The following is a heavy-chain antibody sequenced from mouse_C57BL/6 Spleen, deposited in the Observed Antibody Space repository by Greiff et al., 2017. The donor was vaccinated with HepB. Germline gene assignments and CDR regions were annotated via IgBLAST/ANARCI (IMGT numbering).Heavy chain of an antibody. CDR1: GYTFTDYE. Sequence: VKLQESGAELVRPGASVTLSCTASGYTFTDYEMHWVKQTPVHGLEWIGAIDPETGGTAYNQKFKGKAILTADKSSSTDYMELRSLTSDDSAVYYCSTLNSSGVAPGFAYWGQGTLVTVSA. CDR2: IDPETGGT. D-gene: IGHD1-1*01. J-gene: IGHJ3*01. V-gene: IGHV1-15*01. CDR3: STLNSSGVAPGFAY.